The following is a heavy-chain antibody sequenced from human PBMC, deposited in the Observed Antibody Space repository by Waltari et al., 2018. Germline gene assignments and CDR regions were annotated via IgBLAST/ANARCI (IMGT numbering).Heavy chain of an antibody. CDR2: VTRRGDGT. CDR1: GFTFSNSV. D-gene: IGHD1-26*01. Sequence: EVQLLESGGNLVQPGGSLRLSCAASGFTFSNSVLHWFSLAPGKGLEWVSTVTRRGDGTYYADSVKGRFTISRDNSRNTLDLQMSGLRAEDTALYYCVRRQILGAATWGAFDIWGQGTMVTVSS. J-gene: IGHJ3*02. CDR3: VRRQILGAATWGAFDI. V-gene: IGHV3-23*01.